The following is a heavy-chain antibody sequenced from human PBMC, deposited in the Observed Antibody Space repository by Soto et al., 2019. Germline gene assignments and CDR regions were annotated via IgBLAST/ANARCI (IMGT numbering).Heavy chain of an antibody. D-gene: IGHD5-12*01. CDR2: INHSGST. CDR1: GGSFSGYY. Sequence: QVQPQQWGAGLLKPSETLSLTCAVYGGSFSGYYWSWIRQPPGKGLEWIGEINHSGSTNYNPSLKSRVTISVDTSKNQFSLKLSSVTAADTAVYYCARGVATITKYYFDYWGQGTLVTVSS. V-gene: IGHV4-34*01. J-gene: IGHJ4*02. CDR3: ARGVATITKYYFDY.